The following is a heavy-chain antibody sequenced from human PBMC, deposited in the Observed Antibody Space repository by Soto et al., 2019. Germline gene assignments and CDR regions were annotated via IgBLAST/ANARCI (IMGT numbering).Heavy chain of an antibody. Sequence: QPGGSLRLSCAASGFTFSSYSMNWVRQAPGKGLEWVSYISSSSSTIYYADSVKGRFTISRDNAKNSLYLQMNSLRDEDTAVYYCARDLAWRHFDAFDIWGQGTMVTVSS. V-gene: IGHV3-48*02. CDR2: ISSSSSTI. D-gene: IGHD3-3*02. CDR3: ARDLAWRHFDAFDI. CDR1: GFTFSSYS. J-gene: IGHJ3*02.